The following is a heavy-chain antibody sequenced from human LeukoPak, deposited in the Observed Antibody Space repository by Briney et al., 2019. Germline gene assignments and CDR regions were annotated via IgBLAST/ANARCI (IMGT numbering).Heavy chain of an antibody. CDR2: IYYIGST. Sequence: ASETLSLTCTVSGGSISSYYWSWIRQPPGKGLEWIGSIYYIGSTYYNPSLKSRVTISVDTSKNQFSLKLRSVTAADTAVYYCARHVNSNGSPSDYWGQGTLVTVSS. CDR3: ARHVNSNGSPSDY. J-gene: IGHJ4*02. D-gene: IGHD1-26*01. V-gene: IGHV4-39*01. CDR1: GGSISSYY.